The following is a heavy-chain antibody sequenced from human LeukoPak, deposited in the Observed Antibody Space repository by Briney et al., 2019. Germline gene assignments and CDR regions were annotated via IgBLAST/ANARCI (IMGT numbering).Heavy chain of an antibody. D-gene: IGHD1-26*01. CDR2: ISGSGGST. CDR3: AKPLISGSYYGAFDI. CDR1: RFTFSSYA. Sequence: GGSLRLSCAASRFTFSSYAMNWVRQAPRKGLEWVSAISGSGGSTYYADSVKGRFTISRDNSKNTLSLQMDSLRAEDTAVYYCAKPLISGSYYGAFDIWGQGTMVTVSS. V-gene: IGHV3-23*01. J-gene: IGHJ3*02.